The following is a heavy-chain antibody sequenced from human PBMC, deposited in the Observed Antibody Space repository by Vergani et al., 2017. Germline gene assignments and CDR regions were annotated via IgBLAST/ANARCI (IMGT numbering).Heavy chain of an antibody. Sequence: GSSVKVSCKASGGTFSSYAISWVRQAPGQGLEWMGGIIPIFGTANYAQKFQGRVTITADESTSTAYMELSSLRSEDTAVYYCAFVVPAASKSGPYFDYWGQGTLVTVSS. CDR2: IIPIFGTA. D-gene: IGHD2-2*01. J-gene: IGHJ4*02. CDR1: GGTFSSYA. CDR3: AFVVPAASKSGPYFDY. V-gene: IGHV1-69*01.